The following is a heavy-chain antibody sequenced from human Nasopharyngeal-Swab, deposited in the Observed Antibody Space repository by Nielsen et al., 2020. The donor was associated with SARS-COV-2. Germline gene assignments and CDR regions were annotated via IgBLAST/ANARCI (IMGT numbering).Heavy chain of an antibody. CDR2: ISSSSSYQ. J-gene: IGHJ4*02. D-gene: IGHD4-17*01. Sequence: GGSLRLSCAASEFTFSSYSMNWVRQAPGKGPEWVSSISSSSSYQYYTDSVKGRFTTSRDNAKTSQYLQMNSLRAEDTAVYYSPREHHYGDYLDYWGQGTLVTVSS. CDR1: EFTFSSYS. V-gene: IGHV3-21*01. CDR3: PREHHYGDYLDY.